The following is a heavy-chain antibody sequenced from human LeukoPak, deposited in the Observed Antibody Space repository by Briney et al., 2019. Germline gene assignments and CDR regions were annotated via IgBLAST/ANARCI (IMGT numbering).Heavy chain of an antibody. CDR1: GFTLSNYA. CDR3: ARVGPVVVVGSTRNYYYGMDV. D-gene: IGHD2-15*01. J-gene: IGHJ6*02. V-gene: IGHV3-23*01. CDR2: ISGSGGST. Sequence: GGSLRLSCAASGFTLSNYAMSWVRQAPGKGLEWVSAISGSGGSTYYADSVKGRFTISRDNAKNSLYLQMNSLRAEDTAVYYCARVGPVVVVGSTRNYYYGMDVWGQGTTVTVSS.